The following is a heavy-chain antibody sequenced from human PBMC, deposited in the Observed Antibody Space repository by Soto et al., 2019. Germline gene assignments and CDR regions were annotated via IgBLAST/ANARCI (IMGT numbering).Heavy chain of an antibody. CDR2: FDPEDGET. D-gene: IGHD3-10*01. J-gene: IGHJ4*02. V-gene: IGHV1-24*01. CDR1: GYTLTKLS. CDR3: ATDSSGSGKPNDY. Sequence: GASVKISRTVSGYTLTKLSIDGVRQTPGKGLEWMGGFDPEDGETIYAQKFQGRVTMTEDTSTDTAYMELSSLRSEDTAVYYCATDSSGSGKPNDYWGQGTLVTVSS.